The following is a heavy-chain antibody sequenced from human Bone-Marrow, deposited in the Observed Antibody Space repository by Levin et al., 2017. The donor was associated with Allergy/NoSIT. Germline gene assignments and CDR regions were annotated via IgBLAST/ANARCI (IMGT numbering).Heavy chain of an antibody. J-gene: IGHJ4*02. CDR3: VAQLARRGY. V-gene: IGHV3-72*01. CDR1: GFTFSDHY. Sequence: QTGGSLRLSCAASGFTFSDHYMDWVRQAPGKGLQWVGRTKNKAHSYTTENAASVKGRFTISRDDSKNSLYLQMNSLKTEDTAVYYCVAQLARRGYWGQGTLVTVSS. D-gene: IGHD1-1*01. CDR2: TKNKAHSYTT.